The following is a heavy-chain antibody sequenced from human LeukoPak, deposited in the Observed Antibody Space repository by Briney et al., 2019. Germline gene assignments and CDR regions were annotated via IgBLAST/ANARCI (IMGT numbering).Heavy chain of an antibody. CDR3: AQLPSD. D-gene: IGHD4-23*01. CDR2: IYRDGST. J-gene: IGHJ4*02. Sequence: QPGGSLRLSCAVSGFAVDSHYMTWVRQAPGNGLEWVSVIYRDGSTYYADSVEGRFTISRDNSENTLHLQMNSLKPEDTAVYYCAQLPSDWGQGTLVTVSS. V-gene: IGHV3-66*02. CDR1: GFAVDSHY.